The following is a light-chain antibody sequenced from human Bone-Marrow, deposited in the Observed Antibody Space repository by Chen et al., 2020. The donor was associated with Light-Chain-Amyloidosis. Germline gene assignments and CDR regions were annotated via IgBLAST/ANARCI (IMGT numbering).Light chain of an antibody. V-gene: IGLV2-14*01. CDR1: SSDVGGDNH. CDR3: SSSTSTSTLG. CDR2: EVT. Sequence: QSALTQPASVSGSPGQSITISCTGTSSDVGGDNHVSWYQQHPDKAPKLMIYEVTNRPSWVPDLFSGSKSDNTASLTISGLQTDDEADYFCSSSTSTSTLGFGSGTRVTVL. J-gene: IGLJ1*01.